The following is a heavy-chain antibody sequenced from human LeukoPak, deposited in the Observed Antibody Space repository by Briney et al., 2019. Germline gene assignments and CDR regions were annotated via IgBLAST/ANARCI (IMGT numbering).Heavy chain of an antibody. D-gene: IGHD2-15*01. V-gene: IGHV4-39*01. Sequence: SETLSLTCSVYGGSISSNNYYWGWIRQPPGKGLEGIGSIYYSGNTYYSPSLKSRGTISVDTSKNQFSLKLSSVTAADTAVYYCARVKGYCSGGSCYSDWYFDLWGRGTLVTVSS. J-gene: IGHJ2*01. CDR2: IYYSGNT. CDR3: ARVKGYCSGGSCYSDWYFDL. CDR1: GGSISSNNYY.